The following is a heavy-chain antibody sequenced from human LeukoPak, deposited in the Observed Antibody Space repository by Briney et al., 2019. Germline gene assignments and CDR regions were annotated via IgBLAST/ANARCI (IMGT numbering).Heavy chain of an antibody. Sequence: GSLRLSCAASGFTFSSYWMSWVRQAPGKGLEWVANIKEDGSEKYYVDSVKGRFTISRDNAKNSPYLQMSSLRAKDTAVYYCARGVSKNPWGQGTLVTVSS. V-gene: IGHV3-7*01. CDR2: IKEDGSEK. CDR1: GFTFSSYW. J-gene: IGHJ5*02. CDR3: ARGVSKNP.